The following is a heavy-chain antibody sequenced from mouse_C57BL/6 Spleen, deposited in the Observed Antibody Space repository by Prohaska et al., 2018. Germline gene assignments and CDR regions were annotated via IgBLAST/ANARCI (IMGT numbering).Heavy chain of an antibody. CDR3: VRHAFAY. CDR2: IRSKSNNYAT. J-gene: IGHJ3*01. Sequence: DAGIRSKSNNYATYYADSVKDRFTISRDDSESMLYLQMNNLKTEDTAMYYCVRHAFAYWGQGTLVTVSA. V-gene: IGHV10-1*01.